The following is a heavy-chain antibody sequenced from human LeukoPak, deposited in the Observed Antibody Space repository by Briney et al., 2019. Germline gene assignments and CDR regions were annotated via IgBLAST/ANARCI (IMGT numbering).Heavy chain of an antibody. J-gene: IGHJ4*02. CDR3: ARGHYDVLTSSYKWTPDY. CDR2: ITSGGGYT. CDR1: GFTFSTYN. Sequence: SGGSLRLSCAASGFTFSTYNMNWVRQAPGKGLEWVSSITSGGGYTYYADSVKGRFTTSRDNAKNSLSLRLDSLRAEDTAVYYCARGHYDVLTSSYKWTPDYWGQETLVTVSS. V-gene: IGHV3-21*06. D-gene: IGHD3-9*01.